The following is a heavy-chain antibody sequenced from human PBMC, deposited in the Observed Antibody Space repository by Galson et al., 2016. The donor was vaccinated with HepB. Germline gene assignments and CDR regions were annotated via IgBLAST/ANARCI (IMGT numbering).Heavy chain of an antibody. D-gene: IGHD2-2*01. Sequence: SLRLSCAASGFTFTNYSMNWVRQAPGKGLEWVSYISSSSSIIYYADSVKGRFTISRDNSKDTLYLRMSNLGAEDTAVYYCARGGKIPAWTIDYWGQGIVVTVSA. CDR2: ISSSSSII. J-gene: IGHJ4*02. CDR1: GFTFTNYS. CDR3: ARGGKIPAWTIDY. V-gene: IGHV3-48*01.